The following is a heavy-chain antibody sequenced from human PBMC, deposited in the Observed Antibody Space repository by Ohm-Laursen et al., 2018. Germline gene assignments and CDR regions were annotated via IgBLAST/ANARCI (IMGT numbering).Heavy chain of an antibody. Sequence: SVKVSCKASGYTFTGYYMHWVRQAPGQGLEWMGIINPSGGSTSYAQKFQGRVTMTRDTSTSTVYMELSSLRSEDTAVYYCARDQRVAPRGYYYYYGMDVWGQGTTVTVSS. CDR2: INPSGGST. D-gene: IGHD3-10*01. CDR1: GYTFTGYY. J-gene: IGHJ6*02. V-gene: IGHV1-46*01. CDR3: ARDQRVAPRGYYYYYGMDV.